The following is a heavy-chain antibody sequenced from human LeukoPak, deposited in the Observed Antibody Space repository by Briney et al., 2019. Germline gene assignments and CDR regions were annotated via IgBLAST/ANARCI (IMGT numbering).Heavy chain of an antibody. V-gene: IGHV1-18*01. D-gene: IGHD2-2*01. J-gene: IGHJ5*02. CDR1: GYTFATYG. CDR3: ARGSYCSSTSCYWFDP. CDR2: ITSYNGRT. Sequence: ASVKVSCKSSGYTFATYGISWVRQAPGQGLEWMGWITSYNGRTNYAQKLQGRVTMTTDTSTSIAYMELRSLRSDDTAVYYCARGSYCSSTSCYWFDPWGQGTLVTVSS.